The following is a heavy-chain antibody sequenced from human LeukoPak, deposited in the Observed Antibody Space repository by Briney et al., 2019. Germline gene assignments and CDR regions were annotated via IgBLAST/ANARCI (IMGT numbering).Heavy chain of an antibody. Sequence: GGSLRLSCAASGFTFSSYVMSWVRQAPGEGLEWVSVISGTGDFTYYADSVKGRFTISRDNSKNTLYLQMNSLRAEDTAVYYCAKEMLASYFFAYWGQGTLVTVSS. V-gene: IGHV3-23*01. CDR2: ISGTGDFT. CDR3: AKEMLASYFFAY. CDR1: GFTFSSYV. J-gene: IGHJ4*02. D-gene: IGHD2-8*01.